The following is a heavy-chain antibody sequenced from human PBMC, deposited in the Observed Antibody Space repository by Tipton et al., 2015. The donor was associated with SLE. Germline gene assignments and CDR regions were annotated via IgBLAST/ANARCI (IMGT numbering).Heavy chain of an antibody. CDR2: IRSKAYGGTT. V-gene: IGHV3-49*03. D-gene: IGHD6-25*01. CDR1: GFTFGDYA. J-gene: IGHJ4*02. Sequence: SLRLSCTAYGFTFGDYAMSWFRQAPGKGLERVGFIRSKAYGGTTEYAASVKGRFTISRDDSKSIAYLQMNSLKTEDTAVYYCTRDLGAGLSYFDYWGQGTLVTVSS. CDR3: TRDLGAGLSYFDY.